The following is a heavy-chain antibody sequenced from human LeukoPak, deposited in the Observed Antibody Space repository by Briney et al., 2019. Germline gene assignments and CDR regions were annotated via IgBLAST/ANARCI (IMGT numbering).Heavy chain of an antibody. CDR2: IYPGDSDT. V-gene: IGHV5-51*01. Sequence: GESLKISCKGSEYSFTNYWIGWVRQMPGKGLEWMGIIYPGDSDTRYSPSFQGQVTISADTTISTAYLQWRSLKASDTAMFYCARQVGGSIAAAGFDYWGQGTLVTVSS. CDR1: EYSFTNYW. CDR3: ARQVGGSIAAAGFDY. D-gene: IGHD6-13*01. J-gene: IGHJ4*02.